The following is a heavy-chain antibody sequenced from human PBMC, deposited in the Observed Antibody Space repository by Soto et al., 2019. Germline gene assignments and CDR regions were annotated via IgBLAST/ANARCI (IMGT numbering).Heavy chain of an antibody. J-gene: IGHJ4*01. CDR3: AQKWGSSRDVFDY. CDR2: ISGIGGGGST. D-gene: IGHD3-16*02. Sequence: PGGSLGLSCAASGFTFSSHLMHWVRQAPGQGLEWVSGISGIGGGGSTFYTGSVKGRFTISRDNSKNTLYLQMSSLRVEDTAIYYCAQKWGSSRDVFDYWGHRPQATAPQ. CDR1: GFTFSSHL. V-gene: IGHV3-23*01.